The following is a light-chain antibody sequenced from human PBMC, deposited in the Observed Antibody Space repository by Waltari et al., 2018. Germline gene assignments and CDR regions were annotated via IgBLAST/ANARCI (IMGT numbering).Light chain of an antibody. CDR3: QQYISWPRT. CDR2: GAS. V-gene: IGKV3-15*01. Sequence: ETVMIQSPATLSVSPGERATLSCGASQSVYSDLAWYQQKPGQAPRLLIFGASTRATGIPARFSGSGSGTEFTLTISSLQSEDSAVYYCQQYISWPRTFGQGTKLEI. CDR1: QSVYSD. J-gene: IGKJ2*01.